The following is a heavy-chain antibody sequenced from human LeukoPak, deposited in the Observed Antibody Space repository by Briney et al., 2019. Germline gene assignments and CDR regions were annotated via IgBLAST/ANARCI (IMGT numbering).Heavy chain of an antibody. CDR2: ISYDGSNK. CDR3: AKGLGTANYFDY. J-gene: IGHJ4*02. Sequence: GGSLRLSCAASGFTLSSYGMHWVRQAPGKGLEWVAVISYDGSNKYYADSVKGRFTISRDNSKNTLYLQMNSLRAEDTAVYYCAKGLGTANYFDYWGQGTLVTVSS. V-gene: IGHV3-30*18. D-gene: IGHD5-18*01. CDR1: GFTLSSYG.